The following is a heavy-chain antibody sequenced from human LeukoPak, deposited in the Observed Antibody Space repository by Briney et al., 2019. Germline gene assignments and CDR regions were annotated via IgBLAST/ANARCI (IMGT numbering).Heavy chain of an antibody. CDR2: LSWNSGSI. Sequence: RSLRDSFAASGFTFDDFAMHWVRQAPGKGLGWVSGLSWNSGSIGYADSVKGRFTISRDNAKNSLYLQMNSLRAEDTALYYCAKAGGYGPTAHFDYWGQGTLVTVSS. J-gene: IGHJ4*02. CDR1: GFTFDDFA. D-gene: IGHD4/OR15-4a*01. V-gene: IGHV3-9*01. CDR3: AKAGGYGPTAHFDY.